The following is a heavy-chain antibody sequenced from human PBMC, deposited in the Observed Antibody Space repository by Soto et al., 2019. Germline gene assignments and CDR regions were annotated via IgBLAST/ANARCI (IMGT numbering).Heavy chain of an antibody. CDR3: TTDLPYYYDSSGSPGY. J-gene: IGHJ4*02. CDR1: GFTFSNAW. V-gene: IGHV3-15*01. Sequence: GGSLRLSCAASGFTFSNAWMSWIRQAQGKGLEWVGRIKSKTDGGTTDYAAPVKGRFTISRDDSKNTLYLQMNSLKTEDTAVYYCTTDLPYYYDSSGSPGYWGQGTLVTVSS. D-gene: IGHD3-22*01. CDR2: IKSKTDGGTT.